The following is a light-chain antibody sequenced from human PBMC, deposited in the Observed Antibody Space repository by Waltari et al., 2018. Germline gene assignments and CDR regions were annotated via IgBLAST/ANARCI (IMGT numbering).Light chain of an antibody. CDR2: KDN. CDR1: ALADHS. J-gene: IGLJ2*01. CDR3: QSIDTTDTYPTVL. V-gene: IGLV3-25*03. Sequence: SYELTQPPSVSVSPGQTARITSSGDALADHSAYWYQQKPGQAPVLVIDKDNERPSGIPERFSGSSSGTAVTLTISGVQAEDEADFYCQSIDTTDTYPTVLFGGGTKLTVL.